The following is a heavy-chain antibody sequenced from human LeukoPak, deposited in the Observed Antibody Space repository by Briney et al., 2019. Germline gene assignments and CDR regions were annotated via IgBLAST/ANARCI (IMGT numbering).Heavy chain of an antibody. Sequence: GGSLRLSCAASGFTFSSYWMSWVRQAPGKGLEWVANIKQDGSEKYYVDSVKGRFTISRDNAKDSLYLQMNSLRAEDTAVYYCARVGDSGWYIHWDYWGQGTLVTVSS. D-gene: IGHD6-19*01. CDR1: GFTFSSYW. CDR2: IKQDGSEK. V-gene: IGHV3-7*01. CDR3: ARVGDSGWYIHWDY. J-gene: IGHJ4*02.